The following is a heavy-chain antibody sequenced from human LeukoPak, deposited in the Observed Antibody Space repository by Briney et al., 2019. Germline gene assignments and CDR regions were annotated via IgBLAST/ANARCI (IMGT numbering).Heavy chain of an antibody. J-gene: IGHJ6*03. V-gene: IGHV1-2*02. CDR1: GYTFTGCY. CDR2: INPNSGGT. CDR3: ARGIGNYDFWSGRDYYYYMDV. D-gene: IGHD3-3*01. Sequence: ASVKVSCKASGYTFTGCYMHWVRQAPGQGLEWMGWINPNSGGTNYGQKFQGRVTMTRDTSISTAYMELSRLRSDDTAVYYCARGIGNYDFWSGRDYYYYMDVWGKGTTVTVSS.